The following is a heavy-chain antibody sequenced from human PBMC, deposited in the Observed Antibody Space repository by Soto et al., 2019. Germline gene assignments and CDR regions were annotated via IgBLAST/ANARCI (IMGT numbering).Heavy chain of an antibody. CDR2: ISGSGGST. V-gene: IGHV3-23*01. CDR1: GFTFSSYG. D-gene: IGHD5-12*01. CDR3: AKDLKGYSGYDGPPLTFAP. J-gene: IGHJ5*02. Sequence: EVQLLESGGGLVQPGGSLRLSCAASGFTFSSYGMSWVRQAPGKGLEWVSVISGSGGSTYYADSVKGRFTISRDNSKNTLYLQMNSLRAEDTAVYYCAKDLKGYSGYDGPPLTFAPWGQGTLLTVSS.